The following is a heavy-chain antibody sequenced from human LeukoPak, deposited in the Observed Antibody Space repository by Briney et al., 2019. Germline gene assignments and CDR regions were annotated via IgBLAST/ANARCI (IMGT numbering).Heavy chain of an antibody. Sequence: SQTLSLTCAISGDSVSSNSAAWNWMRQSPSRGLEWLERTYYRSKWYNGYAVFVKSRISVNPDTSKNQFSLQLNSVTPEDTAVYYCARSGSGGWIDYWGQGTLVTVSS. CDR3: ARSGSGGWIDY. CDR2: TYYRSKWYN. D-gene: IGHD6-19*01. J-gene: IGHJ4*02. V-gene: IGHV6-1*01. CDR1: GDSVSSNSAA.